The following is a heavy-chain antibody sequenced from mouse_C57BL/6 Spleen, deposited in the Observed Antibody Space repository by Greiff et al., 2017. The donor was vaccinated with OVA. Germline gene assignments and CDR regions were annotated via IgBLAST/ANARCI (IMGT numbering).Heavy chain of an antibody. CDR1: GYTFTSYW. Sequence: VQLQQSGAELVKPGASVKMSCKASGYTFTSYWITWVKQRPGQGLEWIGDIYPGSGSTNYNEKFKSKATLTVDTSSSTAYMQLSSLTSEDSAVYYCARVDSSGYYAMDYWGQGTSVTVSS. V-gene: IGHV1-55*01. D-gene: IGHD3-2*02. J-gene: IGHJ4*01. CDR2: IYPGSGST. CDR3: ARVDSSGYYAMDY.